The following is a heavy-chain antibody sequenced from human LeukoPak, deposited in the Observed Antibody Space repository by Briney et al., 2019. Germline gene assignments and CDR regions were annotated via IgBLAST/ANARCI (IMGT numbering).Heavy chain of an antibody. J-gene: IGHJ4*02. Sequence: SETLSLTCIVSGTFISGYYWSWIRRPPGKGLEWIGYIYSSGSTNYNPSLKSRVTMSTDTSKKQISLKLSSVTAADTAVYYCARHYYDSSGYLRSFDHWGQGTLVTISS. CDR1: GTFISGYY. CDR3: ARHYYDSSGYLRSFDH. CDR2: IYSSGST. V-gene: IGHV4-59*08. D-gene: IGHD3-22*01.